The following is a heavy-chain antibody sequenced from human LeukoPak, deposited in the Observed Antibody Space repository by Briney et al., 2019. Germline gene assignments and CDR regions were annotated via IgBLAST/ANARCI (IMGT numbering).Heavy chain of an antibody. CDR2: ISHDGGNK. D-gene: IGHD5-12*01. J-gene: IGHJ3*02. CDR3: AISGYDYDRAFDI. CDR1: GFTFSSYW. Sequence: PGGSLRLSCAASGFTFSSYWMSWVRQAPGKGLEWVAVISHDGGNKYYTDSVKGRITISRDNSKNTLYLQMNSLRAEDTAVYYCAISGYDYDRAFDIWGRGTMVTVSS. V-gene: IGHV3-30-3*01.